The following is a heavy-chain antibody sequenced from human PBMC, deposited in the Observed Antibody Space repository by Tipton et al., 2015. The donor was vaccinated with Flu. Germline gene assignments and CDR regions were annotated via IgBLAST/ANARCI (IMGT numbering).Heavy chain of an antibody. CDR2: IKQDGNEK. D-gene: IGHD6-6*01. J-gene: IGHJ4*02. CDR3: ARAVGSSSSY. V-gene: IGHV3-7*01. CDR1: EFIFSTSW. Sequence: GSLRLSCAASEFIFSTSWMHWVRQAPGKGLEWVANIKQDGNEKYYVDSVKGRFTISRDNAKNSLYLQMNSLRAEDTAVYYCARAVGSSSSYWGQGTLVTVSS.